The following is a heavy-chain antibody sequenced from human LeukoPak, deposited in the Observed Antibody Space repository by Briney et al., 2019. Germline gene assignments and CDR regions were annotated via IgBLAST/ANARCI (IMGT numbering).Heavy chain of an antibody. CDR1: GYTFTGYY. Sequence: ASVKVSCKASGYTFTGYYMHWVRQAPGQGLEWMGWINPNSGGTNYAQKFQGRVTMTRDTSISTAYMELSRLRSGDTAVYYCARGDSGSSHFDYWGQGTLVTVSS. D-gene: IGHD1-26*01. J-gene: IGHJ4*02. CDR2: INPNSGGT. V-gene: IGHV1-2*02. CDR3: ARGDSGSSHFDY.